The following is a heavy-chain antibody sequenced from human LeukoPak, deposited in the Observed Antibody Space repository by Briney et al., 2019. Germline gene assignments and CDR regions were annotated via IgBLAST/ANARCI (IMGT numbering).Heavy chain of an antibody. CDR1: GYTFTGYY. V-gene: IGHV1-2*02. D-gene: IGHD6-13*01. CDR2: INPNSGGT. J-gene: IGHJ5*02. Sequence: GASVEVSCKASGYTFTGYYMHWVRQAPGQGLEWMGWINPNSGGTNYAQKFQGRVTMTRDTSISTAYMELSRLRSDDTAVYYCARDRGQYSSSWYGGGFDPWGQGTLVTVSS. CDR3: ARDRGQYSSSWYGGGFDP.